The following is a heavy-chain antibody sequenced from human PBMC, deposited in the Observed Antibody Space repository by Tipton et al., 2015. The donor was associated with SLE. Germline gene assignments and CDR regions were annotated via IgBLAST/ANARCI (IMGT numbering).Heavy chain of an antibody. Sequence: LRLSCTVSGGSISSGSYYWSWIRQPAGKGLEWIGRIYTSGSTNYNPSLKSRVTISVDTSKNQFSLKLSSVTAAGTAVYYCARDLSGFDPWGQGTLVTVSS. CDR2: IYTSGST. D-gene: IGHD3-16*02. CDR3: ARDLSGFDP. V-gene: IGHV4-61*02. CDR1: GGSISSGSYY. J-gene: IGHJ5*02.